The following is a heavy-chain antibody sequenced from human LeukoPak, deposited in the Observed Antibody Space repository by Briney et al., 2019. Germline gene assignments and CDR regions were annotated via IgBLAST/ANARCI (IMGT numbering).Heavy chain of an antibody. V-gene: IGHV4-31*03. Sequence: SETLSLTCTVSGGSISNGGYYWSWIRQHPGKGLEWIGYIYYNGRINYNPSLKSRIAISVDTSKNQFSLKLSSVTAADTAVYYCARRVGAFPTYYFDYWGQGTRVTVSS. J-gene: IGHJ4*02. CDR1: GGSISNGGYY. D-gene: IGHD3-3*02. CDR3: ARRVGAFPTYYFDY. CDR2: IYYNGRI.